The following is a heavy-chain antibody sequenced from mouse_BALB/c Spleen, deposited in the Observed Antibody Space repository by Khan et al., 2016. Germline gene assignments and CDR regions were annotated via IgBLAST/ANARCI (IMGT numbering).Heavy chain of an antibody. V-gene: IGHV14-3*02. D-gene: IGHD2-1*01. Sequence: VQLQQSGAELVKPGASVKLSCTASGFNIKDTYMHWVKQMPEQGLEWLGRIDPANGNTKYDPKFQGKGTLTADTSPNTAYLQLSSMKSEDTAVHYFARSNYGNYEDGYTKNYWGQQTSVAVSS. CDR2: IDPANGNT. J-gene: IGHJ4*01. CDR1: GFNIKDTY. CDR3: ARSNYGNYEDGYTKNY.